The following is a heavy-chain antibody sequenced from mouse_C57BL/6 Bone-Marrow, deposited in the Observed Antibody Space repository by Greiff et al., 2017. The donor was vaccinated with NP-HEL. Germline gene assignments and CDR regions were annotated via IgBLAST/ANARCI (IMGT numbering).Heavy chain of an antibody. CDR3: ARGRPFAY. CDR1: GYTFTDYY. J-gene: IGHJ3*01. V-gene: IGHV1-19*01. Sequence: VQLKESGPVLVKPGASVKMSCKASGYTFTDYYMNWVKQSPGKSLEWIGVINPYNGGTSYNQKFKGKATLTVDKSSSTAYMQLNSLTSEDSAVYYCARGRPFAYWGQGTLVTVSA. CDR2: INPYNGGT.